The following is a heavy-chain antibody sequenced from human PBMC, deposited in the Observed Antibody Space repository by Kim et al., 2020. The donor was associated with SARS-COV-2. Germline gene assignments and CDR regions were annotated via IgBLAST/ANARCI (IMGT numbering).Heavy chain of an antibody. D-gene: IGHD3-3*01. Sequence: GGSLRLSCAASGFTVSSNYMSWVRQAPGKGLEWVSVIYSGGSTYYADSVKGRFTISRDNSKNTLYLQMNSLRAEDTAVYYCARGRDFWSYSAFDIWGQGTMVTVSS. CDR3: ARGRDFWSYSAFDI. CDR1: GFTVSSNY. J-gene: IGHJ3*02. V-gene: IGHV3-53*01. CDR2: IYSGGST.